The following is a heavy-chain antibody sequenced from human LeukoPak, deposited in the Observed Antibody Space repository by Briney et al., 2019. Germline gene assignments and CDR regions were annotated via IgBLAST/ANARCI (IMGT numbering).Heavy chain of an antibody. V-gene: IGHV1-2*02. CDR2: INPNSGGT. Sequence: VASVKVSCKASGGTFSSYAISWVRQAPGQGLEWMGWINPNSGGTNYAQKFQGRVTMTRDTSISTAYMELSRLRSDDTAVYYCARDGPPYYDILTGYYPNPYFDYWGQGTLVTVSS. CDR1: GGTFSSYA. D-gene: IGHD3-9*01. CDR3: ARDGPPYYDILTGYYPNPYFDY. J-gene: IGHJ4*02.